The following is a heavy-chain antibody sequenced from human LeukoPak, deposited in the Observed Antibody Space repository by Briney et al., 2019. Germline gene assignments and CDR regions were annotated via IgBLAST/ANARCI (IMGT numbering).Heavy chain of an antibody. Sequence: GGSLRLSCAASGFTFSSYAMSWVRQAPGKGLEWVSVIYSGGSTYYADSVKGRFTISRDNSKNTLYLQMNSLRAEDTAVYYCARAGFKYVFDYWGQGTLVTVSS. CDR2: IYSGGST. CDR3: ARAGFKYVFDY. CDR1: GFTFSSYA. D-gene: IGHD3-16*01. J-gene: IGHJ4*02. V-gene: IGHV3-53*01.